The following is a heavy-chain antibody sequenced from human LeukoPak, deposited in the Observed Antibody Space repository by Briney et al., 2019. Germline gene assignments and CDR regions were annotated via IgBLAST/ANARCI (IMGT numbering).Heavy chain of an antibody. J-gene: IGHJ4*02. CDR2: IYADGNT. CDR1: GFLVNTNY. V-gene: IGHV3-53*01. D-gene: IGHD4-17*01. CDR3: ARDSYGDANFDS. Sequence: WGSLRLSCAASGFLVNTNYMTWVRQAPGRGLEWVSFIYADGNTYYADSVKGRFTISRDISKNAVYLQMNSLRAEDTAVYYCARDSYGDANFDSWGQGTLVTVSS.